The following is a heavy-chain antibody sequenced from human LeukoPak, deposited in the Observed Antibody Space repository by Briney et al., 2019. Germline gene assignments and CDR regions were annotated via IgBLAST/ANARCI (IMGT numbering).Heavy chain of an antibody. J-gene: IGHJ4*02. CDR2: IDHTGET. CDR1: GGSFSGSH. V-gene: IGHV4-34*01. Sequence: SETLSLTCTVDGGSFSGSHLSWIRQSPERGLEWIAEIDHTGETHYNPSLKSRVTLSLDMTKSHFSLGLRSLTAADTVVYYCARGYYFDYWGRGTLVTVS. CDR3: ARGYYFDY.